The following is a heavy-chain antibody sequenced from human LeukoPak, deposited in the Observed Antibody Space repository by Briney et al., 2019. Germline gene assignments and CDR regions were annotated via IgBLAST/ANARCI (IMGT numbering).Heavy chain of an antibody. CDR2: ISGNGGDT. J-gene: IGHJ5*02. CDR1: GFTFSTYP. CDR3: ARARVVAATPHWFDP. V-gene: IGHV3-64*02. D-gene: IGHD2-15*01. Sequence: GRSLRLSCAASGFTFSTYPIHWVRLTPGKGLEYVSAISGNGGDTYYVDSVKGRFTISRDNSKNTVSLQMDSLRAEDTAVYYCARARVVAATPHWFDPWGQGTLVTVSS.